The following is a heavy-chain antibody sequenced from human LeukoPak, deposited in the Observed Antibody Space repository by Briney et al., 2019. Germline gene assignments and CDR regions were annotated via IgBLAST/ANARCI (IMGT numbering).Heavy chain of an antibody. J-gene: IGHJ3*02. V-gene: IGHV3-21*04. CDR1: GFTFTTYS. CDR2: ISSGSSAI. D-gene: IGHD6-6*01. Sequence: PGGSLRLSCEASGFTFTTYSMTWVRQAPGKGLEWVSIISSGSSAIFSADALKGRFTISRDDAKNLLYLDMNSLRAEDTALYYCARDESSSGGGAFDIWGQGTMVTVSS. CDR3: ARDESSSGGGAFDI.